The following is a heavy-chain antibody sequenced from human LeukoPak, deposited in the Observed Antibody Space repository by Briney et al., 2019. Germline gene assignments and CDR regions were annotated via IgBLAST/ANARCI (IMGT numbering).Heavy chain of an antibody. Sequence: ASVKVSCKTSGYSFTDYYMHWVRQAPGQGLEWMGWINPNSGGTSSAQKFQGRVTMSRDTSITTVYMEVSWLTSDDTAIYYCARADRLDGGPYLIGPWGQGTLVTVSS. D-gene: IGHD2-21*01. CDR2: INPNSGGT. CDR1: GYSFTDYY. V-gene: IGHV1-2*02. J-gene: IGHJ5*02. CDR3: ARADRLDGGPYLIGP.